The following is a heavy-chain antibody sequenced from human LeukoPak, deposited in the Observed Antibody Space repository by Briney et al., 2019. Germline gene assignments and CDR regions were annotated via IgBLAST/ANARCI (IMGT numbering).Heavy chain of an antibody. CDR1: GFTFSSSA. CDR2: ISGSGGST. D-gene: IGHD6-13*01. CDR3: ARDHLDSSSWSYYYGMDV. J-gene: IGHJ6*02. V-gene: IGHV3-23*01. Sequence: GGSLRLSCAASGFTFSSSAMSWVRQVPGKGLEWVSGISGSGGSTYYADSVKGRFTISRDNSKNTLYLQMNSLRAEDTAVYYCARDHLDSSSWSYYYGMDVWGQGTTVTVSS.